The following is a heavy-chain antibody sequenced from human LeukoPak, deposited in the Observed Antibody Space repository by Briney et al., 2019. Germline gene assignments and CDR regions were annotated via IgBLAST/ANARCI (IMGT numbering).Heavy chain of an antibody. J-gene: IGHJ4*02. CDR1: GFTFSNYG. CDR3: AKESSGWPYFDY. D-gene: IGHD6-19*01. V-gene: IGHV3-30*18. CDR2: ISYDGSNK. Sequence: PGGSLRLSCAASGFTFSNYGIHWVRQAPGKGLEWVAVISYDGSNKYYADSVKGRFTTSRDNSKNTLYLQMNSLRAEDTAVYYCAKESSGWPYFDYWGQGTLVTVSS.